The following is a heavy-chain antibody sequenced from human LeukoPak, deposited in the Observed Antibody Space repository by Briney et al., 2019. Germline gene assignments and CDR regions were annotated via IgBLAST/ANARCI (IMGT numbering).Heavy chain of an antibody. Sequence: GGSLRLSCSVSGFTFSTYVMHWVRQAPGKGLEYVSAISSNGDNTYYADSVKGRYTISRDNSKNTLYLQMSSLRADDTAVYYCVRGTGYWGQGTLVTVSS. CDR2: ISSNGDNT. J-gene: IGHJ4*02. CDR1: GFTFSTYV. V-gene: IGHV3-64D*06. CDR3: VRGTGY.